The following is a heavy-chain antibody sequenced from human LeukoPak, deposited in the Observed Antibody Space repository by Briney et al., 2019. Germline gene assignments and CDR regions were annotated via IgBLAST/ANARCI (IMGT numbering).Heavy chain of an antibody. D-gene: IGHD4-11*01. CDR1: GGSISSSNW. CDR2: IYHSGST. CDR3: ALSIAEEVTFDY. J-gene: IGHJ4*02. Sequence: SETLSLTCAVSGGSISSSNWWSWVRQPPGKGLEWIGEIYHSGSTNYNPSLKSRVTISVDKSKNQFSLKLSSVTAADTAMYYCALSIAEEVTFDYWGQGTLVTVSS. V-gene: IGHV4-4*02.